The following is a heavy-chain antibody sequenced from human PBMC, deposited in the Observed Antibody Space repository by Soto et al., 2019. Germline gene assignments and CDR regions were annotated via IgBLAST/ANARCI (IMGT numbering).Heavy chain of an antibody. V-gene: IGHV3-30-3*01. J-gene: IGHJ4*02. CDR1: GFTFSSYA. Sequence: PXXSLRLSCAASGFTFSSYAMHWVRQAPGKGLEWVAVISYDGSNKYYADSVKGRFTISRDNSKNTLYLQMNSLRAEDKAVYYCARAPALLWFGELYYFDYWGQGTLVTVSS. CDR2: ISYDGSNK. D-gene: IGHD3-10*01. CDR3: ARAPALLWFGELYYFDY.